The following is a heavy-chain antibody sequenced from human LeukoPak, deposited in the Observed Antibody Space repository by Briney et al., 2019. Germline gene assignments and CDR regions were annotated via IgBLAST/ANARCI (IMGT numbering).Heavy chain of an antibody. D-gene: IGHD3-9*01. J-gene: IGHJ4*02. CDR3: AREANYDILTGYRPSDY. CDR1: GFTVSSNY. V-gene: IGHV3-66*02. Sequence: GGSLRLSRAASGFTVSSNYMSWVRQAPGKGLEWVSVIYSGGSTYYADSVKGRFTISRDNSKNTLYLQMNSLSAEDTAVYYCAREANYDILTGYRPSDYWGQGTLVTVSS. CDR2: IYSGGST.